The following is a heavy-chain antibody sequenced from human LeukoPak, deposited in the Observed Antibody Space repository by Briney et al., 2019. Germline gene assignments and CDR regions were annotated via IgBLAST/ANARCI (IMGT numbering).Heavy chain of an antibody. V-gene: IGHV3-7*01. CDR1: GFTFSTYW. Sequence: GGSLRLSCAASGFTFSTYWMSWVRQAPGKGLEWVANVKQDASEKYSVDSVKGRFTISRDNARNSVYLQMNSLRGEDTAVYSCARGQRRHVDMAPSFDYWGQGTLVTVSS. CDR3: ARGQRRHVDMAPSFDY. CDR2: VKQDASEK. D-gene: IGHD5-24*01. J-gene: IGHJ4*02.